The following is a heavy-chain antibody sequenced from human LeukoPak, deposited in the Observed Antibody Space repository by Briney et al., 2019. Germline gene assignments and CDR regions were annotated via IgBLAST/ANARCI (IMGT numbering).Heavy chain of an antibody. J-gene: IGHJ4*02. V-gene: IGHV3-7*01. Sequence: PGGSLRLSCAVSGFTVSNSWMSWGRQAPGKGLEWLANIKQDGSEKYYVDSVKGRFTISRDNAKNSLYLQMNSLRAEDTAVYYCARLFVAGSFAFDYWGQGTLVTVSS. CDR1: GFTVSNSW. CDR3: ARLFVAGSFAFDY. D-gene: IGHD6-19*01. CDR2: IKQDGSEK.